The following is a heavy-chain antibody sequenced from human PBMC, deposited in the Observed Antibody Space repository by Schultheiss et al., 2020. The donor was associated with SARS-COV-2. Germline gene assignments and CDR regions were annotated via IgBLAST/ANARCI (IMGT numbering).Heavy chain of an antibody. J-gene: IGHJ4*02. V-gene: IGHV4-34*01. CDR2: INHSGST. CDR1: GGSSSVYY. Sequence: GSLRLSCAVYGGSSSVYYWTWIRQPPGKGLEWIGEINHSGSTNYNPSLKSRVTISADKSQKQFSLRLSSVTAADTAVYYCVTDSGSRVGGYWWGQGTLVTVSS. CDR3: VTDSGSRVGGYW. D-gene: IGHD1-26*01.